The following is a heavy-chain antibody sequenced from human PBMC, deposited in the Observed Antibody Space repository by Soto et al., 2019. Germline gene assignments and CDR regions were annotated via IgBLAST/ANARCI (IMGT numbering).Heavy chain of an antibody. CDR2: IYYTGST. CDR1: GDSINNYY. V-gene: IGHV4-59*01. CDR3: AKYRRTEAEGFTLDY. Sequence: ETLSLTCTVSGDSINNYYWSWIRQPPGKRLEWIGYIYYTGSTTYNPSLESRVTMSVDTSKNQFSLKLSSVNAADTAVYYCAKYRRTEAEGFTLDYWGRGTLVTVSS. J-gene: IGHJ4*02. D-gene: IGHD6-13*01.